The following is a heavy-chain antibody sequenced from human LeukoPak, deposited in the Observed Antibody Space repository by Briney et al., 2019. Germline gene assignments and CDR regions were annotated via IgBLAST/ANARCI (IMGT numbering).Heavy chain of an antibody. CDR1: GGSIRSYY. Sequence: KPSETLSLTGSVPGGSIRSYYWSWIRQPPGKGLEWIGYIYYSGSTNYDPSLKSRVTLSVDTSKNQFSLKLSSVTAADTAVYSCARTADYDFWSGLNYYYYMDVWGKGTTVTVSS. J-gene: IGHJ6*03. V-gene: IGHV4-59*01. D-gene: IGHD3-3*01. CDR3: ARTADYDFWSGLNYYYYMDV. CDR2: IYYSGST.